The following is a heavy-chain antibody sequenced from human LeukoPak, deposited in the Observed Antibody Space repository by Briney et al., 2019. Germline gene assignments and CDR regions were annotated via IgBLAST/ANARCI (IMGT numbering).Heavy chain of an antibody. Sequence: SETLSLTCAVYGGSFSGYYWSWIRQPPGKGLEWIGYIYYSGSTNYNPSLKSRVTISVDTSKNQFSLKLSSVTAADTAVYYCARFPKAGGGSPFDYWGQGTLVTVSS. CDR3: ARFPKAGGGSPFDY. D-gene: IGHD1-26*01. CDR2: IYYSGST. J-gene: IGHJ4*02. CDR1: GGSFSGYY. V-gene: IGHV4-59*01.